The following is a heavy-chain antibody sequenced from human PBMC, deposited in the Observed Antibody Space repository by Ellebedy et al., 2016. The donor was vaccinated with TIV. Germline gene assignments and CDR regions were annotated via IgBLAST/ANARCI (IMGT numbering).Heavy chain of an antibody. D-gene: IGHD4-23*01. J-gene: IGHJ3*02. Sequence: GESLKISCAASGFTFSTFGMHWVRQAPGKGLEWVALISHDGNENYYADSVKGRFTVSRDNSKNTLYLQMNRLRSEDTARYYCAKPSNGGNPRYTFDIWGQGTMVIVSS. CDR1: GFTFSTFG. CDR3: AKPSNGGNPRYTFDI. V-gene: IGHV3-30*18. CDR2: ISHDGNEN.